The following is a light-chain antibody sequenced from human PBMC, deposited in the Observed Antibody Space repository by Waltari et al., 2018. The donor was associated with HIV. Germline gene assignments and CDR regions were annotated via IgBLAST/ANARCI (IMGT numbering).Light chain of an antibody. J-gene: IGLJ2*01. Sequence: QSVLTQSPSASGTPGQRVPISCSGSSPNIGSTYVYWYQQLPGTAPKLLLYRNNQRPSGVPDRFSGSKSGTSASLAISGLRSEDEAHYYCATWTDSLSGVVFGGGTKLRVL. CDR3: ATWTDSLSGVV. CDR2: RNN. V-gene: IGLV1-47*01. CDR1: SPNIGSTY.